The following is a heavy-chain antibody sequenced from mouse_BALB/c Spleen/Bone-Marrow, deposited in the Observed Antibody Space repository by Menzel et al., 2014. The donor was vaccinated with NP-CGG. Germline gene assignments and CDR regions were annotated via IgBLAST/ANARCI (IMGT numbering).Heavy chain of an antibody. CDR3: AGGGGAYYGNYWFAY. J-gene: IGHJ3*01. CDR1: GFTFSSYG. Sequence: VQLQQPGGDLVKPGGSLKLSCAASGFTFSSYGMSWVRQTPDKRLEWVATISSGGSYTHYPDSVKGRFTISRDNAKTTLYLKMSSLKSEDAATYYCAGGGGAYYGNYWFAYWGQGTLVTVSA. V-gene: IGHV5-6*01. D-gene: IGHD2-10*01. CDR2: ISSGGSYT.